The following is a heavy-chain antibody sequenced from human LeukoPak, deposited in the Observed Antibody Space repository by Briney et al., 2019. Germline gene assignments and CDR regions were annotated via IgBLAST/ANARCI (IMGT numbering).Heavy chain of an antibody. V-gene: IGHV3-23*01. CDR2: ISGSGGST. D-gene: IGHD2-21*02. Sequence: GGSLRLSCAASGFTFSSYAMSWVRQAPGKGLEWVSAISGSGGSTYYADSVKGRFTISRDNSKNTLYLQVNSLRAEDTAVYYCAKGGYCGGDCFFRLDYWGQGNLVTVTS. J-gene: IGHJ4*02. CDR3: AKGGYCGGDCFFRLDY. CDR1: GFTFSSYA.